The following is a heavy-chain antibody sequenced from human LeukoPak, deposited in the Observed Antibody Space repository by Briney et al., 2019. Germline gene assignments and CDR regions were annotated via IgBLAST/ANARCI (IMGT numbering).Heavy chain of an antibody. J-gene: IGHJ4*02. D-gene: IGHD2-15*01. Sequence: ASVKVSCKASGGTFSSYAISWVRQAPGQGLEWMGRIIPILGIANYAQKFQGRVTMTTDTSTSTAYMELRSLRSDDTAVYYCARDVVVVAATLRTSFDYWGQGTLVTVSS. V-gene: IGHV1-69*04. CDR2: IIPILGIA. CDR1: GGTFSSYA. CDR3: ARDVVVVAATLRTSFDY.